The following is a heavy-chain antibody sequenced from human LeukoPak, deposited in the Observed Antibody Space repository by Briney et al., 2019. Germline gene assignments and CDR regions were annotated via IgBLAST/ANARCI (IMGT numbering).Heavy chain of an antibody. CDR2: IYYSGST. D-gene: IGHD2-8*01. V-gene: IGHV4-30-4*01. CDR1: GGSISSGDYY. J-gene: IGHJ4*02. CDR3: ARERTRYYFDY. Sequence: PSQTLSLTCTVSGGSISSGDYYWIWIRQPPGKGLEWIGYIYYSGSTYYNPSLKSRVTISVDTSKNQFSLKLSSVTAADTAVYYCARERTRYYFDYWGQGTLVTVSS.